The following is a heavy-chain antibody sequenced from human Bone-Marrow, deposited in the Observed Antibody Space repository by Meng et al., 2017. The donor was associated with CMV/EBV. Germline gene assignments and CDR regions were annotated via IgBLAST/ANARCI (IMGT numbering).Heavy chain of an antibody. D-gene: IGHD3-3*01. CDR1: GGTFSSYA. V-gene: IGHV1-69*10. CDR2: IIPILGIA. CDR3: ARGPPRTIFGVVTTWRYYYGMDV. Sequence: SVKVSCKASGGTFSSYAISWVRQAPGQGLEWMGGIIPILGIANYAQKFQGRVTMTTDTSTSTAYMELRSLRSDDTAVYYCARGPPRTIFGVVTTWRYYYGMDVWGQGTTVTVSS. J-gene: IGHJ6*02.